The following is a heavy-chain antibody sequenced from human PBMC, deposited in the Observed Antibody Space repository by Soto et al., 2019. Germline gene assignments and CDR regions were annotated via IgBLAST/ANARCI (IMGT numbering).Heavy chain of an antibody. V-gene: IGHV3-74*01. CDR1: GFTFISYW. D-gene: IGHD6-13*01. CDR3: ARVAVGSYYFDY. Sequence: EVQLVESGGGVVQPGGSLRLSCAASGFTFISYWMHWVRQAPGKGLVWVSRVNPDGSDTSYADSVKGRFTISRDNAKNTLYLQMNSLRAEDTAVYYCARVAVGSYYFDYWGQGTLLTVSS. CDR2: VNPDGSDT. J-gene: IGHJ4*02.